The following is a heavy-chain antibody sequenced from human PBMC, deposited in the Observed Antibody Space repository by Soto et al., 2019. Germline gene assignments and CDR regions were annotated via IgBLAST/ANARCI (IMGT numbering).Heavy chain of an antibody. CDR3: ARVLAVAGSGYFDY. D-gene: IGHD6-19*01. CDR2: ICHSGST. J-gene: IGHJ4*02. V-gene: IGHV4-4*02. Sequence: QVQLQESGPGLVKPSGTLSLTCAVSGGSISSSNWWSWVRQPPGKGLGWIGEICHSGSTHYNPSHRSRVTISVDRSRNQFSLKLSSVAAADTAVYYCARVLAVAGSGYFDYWGQGTLVTVSS. CDR1: GGSISSSNW.